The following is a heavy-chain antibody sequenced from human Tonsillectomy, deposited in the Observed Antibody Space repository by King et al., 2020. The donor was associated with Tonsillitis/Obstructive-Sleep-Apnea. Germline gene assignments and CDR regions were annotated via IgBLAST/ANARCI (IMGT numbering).Heavy chain of an antibody. CDR2: SSGECGCT. Sequence: VQLVESGGVVVQPGGSLRFCCSAAGFTFDDSTMHWVRQAPGEGLDGSSLSSGECGCTYYADSVKGRFSISRDNSKNPLYLQMNSLRTEDTALYYCAKGGTAAGTFDYWGQGTLVTVSS. D-gene: IGHD2-15*01. J-gene: IGHJ4*02. CDR1: GFTFDDST. CDR3: AKGGTAAGTFDY. V-gene: IGHV3-43*01.